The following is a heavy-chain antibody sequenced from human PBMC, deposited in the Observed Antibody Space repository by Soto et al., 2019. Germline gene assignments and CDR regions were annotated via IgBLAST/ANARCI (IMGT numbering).Heavy chain of an antibody. CDR3: SSQSMSPCPLPVYSFDS. CDR1: GGTFSSYT. J-gene: IGHJ4*02. V-gene: IGHV1-69*02. CDR2: IIPIMNIT. Sequence: QVQQVRSGAEVKKPGSSVKVPCKASGGTFSSYTISWVRQAPGQGLEWMARIIPIMNITNFARKFQGRVTLTADTSTNSAYMELSSLTFEDTAVYYCSSQSMSPCPLPVYSFDSLGQGGLVTVSS. D-gene: IGHD1-20*01.